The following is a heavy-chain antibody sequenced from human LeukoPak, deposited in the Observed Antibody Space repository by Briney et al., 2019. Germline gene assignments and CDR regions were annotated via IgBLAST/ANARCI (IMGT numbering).Heavy chain of an antibody. V-gene: IGHV3-7*01. Sequence: PGGSLRHSCAASGFTFSSYRMSWVRQAPGKGREWVANIKQDGSEKYYVDSVKGRFTISRDNAKNSLYLQMNSLRAEDTAVYYCARKPPGWYNFDYWGQGTLVTVSS. CDR2: IKQDGSEK. CDR1: GFTFSSYR. D-gene: IGHD6-19*01. CDR3: ARKPPGWYNFDY. J-gene: IGHJ4*02.